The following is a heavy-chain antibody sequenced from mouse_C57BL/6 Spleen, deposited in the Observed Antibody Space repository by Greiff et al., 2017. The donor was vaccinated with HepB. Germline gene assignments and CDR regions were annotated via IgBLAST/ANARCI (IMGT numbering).Heavy chain of an antibody. Sequence: EVQLVESGGGLVKPGGSLKLSCAASGFTFSDYGIHWVRQAPEKGLEWVAYISSGSSTIYYADTVKGRFTISRDNAKNTLFLQMTSLRSEDTAMYYCARRIYYGNYFDYWGQGTTLTVSS. CDR1: GFTFSDYG. V-gene: IGHV5-17*01. CDR3: ARRIYYGNYFDY. CDR2: ISSGSSTI. D-gene: IGHD2-1*01. J-gene: IGHJ2*01.